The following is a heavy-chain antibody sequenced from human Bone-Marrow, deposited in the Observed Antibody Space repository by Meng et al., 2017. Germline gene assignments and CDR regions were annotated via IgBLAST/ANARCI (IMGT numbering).Heavy chain of an antibody. V-gene: IGHV3-30*06. CDR2: ISHDANYK. Sequence: VQLVWSGGGVVQPGRSLSLYFAASGFTFSSYGMHWVRQAPGKGLEWVGVISHDANYKDYTDFVKGRFTISRDNSNNILYLQMNSLRIEDTTVYYCARESTGRLDYWGQGTLVTVSS. J-gene: IGHJ4*02. D-gene: IGHD4-17*01. CDR1: GFTFSSYG. CDR3: ARESTGRLDY.